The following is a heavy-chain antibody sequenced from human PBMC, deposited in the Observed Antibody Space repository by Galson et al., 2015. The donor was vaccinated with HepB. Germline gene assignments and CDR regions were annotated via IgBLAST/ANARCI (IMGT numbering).Heavy chain of an antibody. CDR3: ARDMLLPYYYDSSGYPYYFDY. D-gene: IGHD3-22*01. J-gene: IGHJ4*02. V-gene: IGHV3-21*01. CDR2: ISSSSSYI. CDR1: GFTFSSYS. Sequence: SLRLSCAASGFTFSSYSMNWVRQAPGKGLEWVSSISSSSSYIYYADSVKGRFTISRDNAKNSLYLQMNSLRAEDTAVYYCARDMLLPYYYDSSGYPYYFDYWGQGTLVTVSS.